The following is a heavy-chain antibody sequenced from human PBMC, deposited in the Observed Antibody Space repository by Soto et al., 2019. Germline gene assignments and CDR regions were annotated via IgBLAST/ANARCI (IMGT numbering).Heavy chain of an antibody. J-gene: IGHJ2*01. V-gene: IGHV1-69*13. CDR1: GGTFSSYA. Sequence: GASVKVSCKASGGTFSSYAISWVRQAPGQGLEWMGGIIPIFGTANYAQKFQGRVTITADESTSTAYMELSSPRSEDTAVYYCARVTVVNPWYFDLWGRGTLVTVSS. CDR3: ARVTVVNPWYFDL. D-gene: IGHD2-21*01. CDR2: IIPIFGTA.